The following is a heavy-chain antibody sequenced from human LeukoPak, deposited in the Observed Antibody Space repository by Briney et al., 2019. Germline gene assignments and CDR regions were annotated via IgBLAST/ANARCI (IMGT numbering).Heavy chain of an antibody. CDR2: ISAYNGNT. Sequence: ASVKVSCKASGYTFTSYGISWVRQAPGQGLEWMGWISAYNGNTNYAQKLQGRVTMTTDTSTSTAYMELRSLRSDDTAVYYCARYDESKFLEWLGYYYYMDVWGKGTTVTVSS. CDR1: GYTFTSYG. CDR3: ARYDESKFLEWLGYYYYMDV. J-gene: IGHJ6*03. D-gene: IGHD3-3*01. V-gene: IGHV1-18*01.